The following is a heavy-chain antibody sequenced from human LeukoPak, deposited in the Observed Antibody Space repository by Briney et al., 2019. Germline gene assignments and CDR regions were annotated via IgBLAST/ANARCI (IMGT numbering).Heavy chain of an antibody. CDR1: GLTFSSYW. V-gene: IGHV3-74*01. Sequence: GSLRLSCAASGLTFSSYWMHWVRQAPGKGLVWVSRIDPDGSRTSYADSVKGRFTISRDNAKNMLYLQMNSLRAEDTAVYYCARETYYYDSSGYPSDYWGQGTLVTVSS. D-gene: IGHD3-22*01. CDR3: ARETYYYDSSGYPSDY. J-gene: IGHJ4*02. CDR2: IDPDGSRT.